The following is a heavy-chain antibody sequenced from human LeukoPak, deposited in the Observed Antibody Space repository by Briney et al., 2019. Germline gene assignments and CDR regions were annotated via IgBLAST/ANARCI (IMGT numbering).Heavy chain of an antibody. D-gene: IGHD4-11*01. CDR3: ARVGGRTVTTTSFDY. Sequence: ASVKVSCKASGGTFSSYAISWVRQAPGQGPEWMGGIIPIFGTANYAQKFQGRVTITADESTSTAYMELSSLRSEDTAVYYCARVGGRTVTTTSFDYWGQGTLVTVSS. V-gene: IGHV1-69*01. CDR1: GGTFSSYA. CDR2: IIPIFGTA. J-gene: IGHJ4*02.